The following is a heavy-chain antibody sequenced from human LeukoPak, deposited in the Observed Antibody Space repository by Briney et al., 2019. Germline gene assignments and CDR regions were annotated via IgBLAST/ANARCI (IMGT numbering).Heavy chain of an antibody. J-gene: IGHJ4*02. V-gene: IGHV1-2*02. CDR2: INPNSGGT. Sequence: ASVKVSCKASGYTFTGYYMHWVRQAPGQGLEWMGWINPNSGGTNYAQKFQGRVTMTRDTSISTAYMELSRLRSDDTAVYYSARAPSLVFQDSSWYIYWGQGTLVTVSS. CDR1: GYTFTGYY. CDR3: ARAPSLVFQDSSWYIY. D-gene: IGHD6-13*01.